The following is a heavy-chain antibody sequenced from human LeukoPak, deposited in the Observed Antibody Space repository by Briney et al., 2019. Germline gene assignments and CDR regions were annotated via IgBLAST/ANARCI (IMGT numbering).Heavy chain of an antibody. Sequence: GGSLRLSCAASGITSSNYAMSWVRQAPGKGLEWVPVISGSDTSTYYADSVKGRFTISKDNSKNTLSLQMNSLRAEDTAVYYCAKGSSPSCYGSLDSWGQGTLVTVSS. V-gene: IGHV3-23*01. CDR2: ISGSDTST. D-gene: IGHD2-2*01. CDR1: GITSSNYA. CDR3: AKGSSPSCYGSLDS. J-gene: IGHJ5*01.